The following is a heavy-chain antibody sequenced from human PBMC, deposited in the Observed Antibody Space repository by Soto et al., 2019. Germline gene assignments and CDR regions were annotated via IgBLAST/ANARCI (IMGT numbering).Heavy chain of an antibody. J-gene: IGHJ5*02. D-gene: IGHD2-21*01. Sequence: PSETLSLTCTVSGGSVSGVDYFWSWICQSPGKGLEWIGYIYYTGITHLNPSLKSRLTMAVDTSKNEFSLKLTSVSAADTAVYFCAREERKGIISWFDPWGQGAPVTVSS. CDR3: AREERKGIISWFDP. CDR2: IYYTGIT. CDR1: GGSVSGVDYF. V-gene: IGHV4-30-4*01.